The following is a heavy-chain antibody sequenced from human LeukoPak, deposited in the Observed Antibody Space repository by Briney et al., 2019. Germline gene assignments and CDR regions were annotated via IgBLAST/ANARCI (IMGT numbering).Heavy chain of an antibody. CDR1: GFTFSSYG. Sequence: GGSLRLSCAASGFTFSSYGMHWVRQAPGKGLEWVAFIRYDGSNKYYADSVKGRFTISRDNSKNTLYLQMNSLRAEDTAVYYCARVWGGFDCPDYWDQGTLVTVSS. V-gene: IGHV3-30*02. J-gene: IGHJ4*02. CDR3: ARVWGGFDCPDY. D-gene: IGHD3-16*01. CDR2: IRYDGSNK.